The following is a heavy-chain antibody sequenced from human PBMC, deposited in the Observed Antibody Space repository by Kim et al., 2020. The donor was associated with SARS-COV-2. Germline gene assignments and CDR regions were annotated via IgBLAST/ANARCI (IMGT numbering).Heavy chain of an antibody. CDR2: INTNTGNP. V-gene: IGHV7-4-1*02. D-gene: IGHD3-10*01. CDR1: GYTFTSYA. J-gene: IGHJ5*02. Sequence: ASVKVSCKASGYTFTSYAMNWVRQAPGQGLEWMGWINTNTGNPTYAQGFTGRFVFSLDTSVSTAYLQISSLKAEDTAVYYCARSRLLWFGELLGENWFDPWGQGTLVTVSS. CDR3: ARSRLLWFGELLGENWFDP.